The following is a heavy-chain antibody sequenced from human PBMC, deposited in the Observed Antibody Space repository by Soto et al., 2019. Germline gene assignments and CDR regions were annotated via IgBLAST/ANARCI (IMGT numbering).Heavy chain of an antibody. Sequence: PGGSLRLSCAASGFTFSSYAMSWVRQAPGKGLEWVSAISGSGGSTYYADSVKGRFTISRDNSKNTLYLQMNSLRAEDTAVYYCAKSGVLRFLEWLFPFDYWGQGTMVTVPQ. CDR3: AKSGVLRFLEWLFPFDY. D-gene: IGHD3-3*01. CDR2: ISGSGGST. CDR1: GFTFSSYA. V-gene: IGHV3-23*01. J-gene: IGHJ4*02.